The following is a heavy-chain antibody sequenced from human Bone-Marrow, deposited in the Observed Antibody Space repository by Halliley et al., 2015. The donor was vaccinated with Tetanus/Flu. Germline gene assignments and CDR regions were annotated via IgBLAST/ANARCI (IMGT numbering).Heavy chain of an antibody. CDR2: IFYSGST. CDR1: GGSISGGDYY. CDR3: ARVNMKTILGVVSGWFGP. D-gene: IGHD3-3*01. Sequence: TLSLTCTVSGGSISGGDYYWNWIRQHPGKGLEWIGYIFYSGSTYYNPSPKSRVTISVDTSKFPVSLKLSSVTAADTAVYYCARVNMKTILGVVSGWFGPWGQGTLVTFSS. J-gene: IGHJ5*02. V-gene: IGHV4-31*03.